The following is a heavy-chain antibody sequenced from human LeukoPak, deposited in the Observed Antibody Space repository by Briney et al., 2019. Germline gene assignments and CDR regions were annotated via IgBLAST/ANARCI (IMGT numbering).Heavy chain of an antibody. CDR2: IYTSGST. CDR1: GGSISSYY. J-gene: IGHJ6*03. D-gene: IGHD6-6*01. Sequence: SETLSLTCTVSGGSISSYYWSWIRQPPGKGLEWIGYIYTSGSTNYNPSLKSRVTISVDTSKNQFSLKLSSVTAADTAVYYCASSSRHSYYMDVWGKGTTVTVSS. CDR3: ASSSRHSYYMDV. V-gene: IGHV4-4*09.